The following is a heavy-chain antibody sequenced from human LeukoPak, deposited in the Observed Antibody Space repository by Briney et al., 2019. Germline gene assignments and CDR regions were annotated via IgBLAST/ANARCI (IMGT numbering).Heavy chain of an antibody. CDR3: AGSNVSLWFGDGPPWWFDP. Sequence: PGGSLRLSCAASGFTFSSYSMNWVRQAPGKGLEWVSSISSSSSYIYYADSVKGRFTISRDNAKNSLYLQMNSLRAEDTAVYYCAGSNVSLWFGDGPPWWFDPWGQGTLVTVSS. J-gene: IGHJ5*02. V-gene: IGHV3-21*01. D-gene: IGHD3-10*01. CDR1: GFTFSSYS. CDR2: ISSSSSYI.